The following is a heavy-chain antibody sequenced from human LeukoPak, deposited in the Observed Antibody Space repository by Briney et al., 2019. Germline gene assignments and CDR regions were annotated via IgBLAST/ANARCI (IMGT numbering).Heavy chain of an antibody. CDR2: IKQDGSDK. D-gene: IGHD2-15*01. CDR1: GFTFSSHW. V-gene: IGHV3-7*05. Sequence: GGSLRLSCAASGFTFSSHWMSWVRQAPGKGLEWVANIKQDGSDKYYVDSVKGRFTISRDNAKNSLYLQMNSLGAEDTAVYYCARSLGYCSAGSCFPFDYWGQGTLVTVSS. CDR3: ARSLGYCSAGSCFPFDY. J-gene: IGHJ4*02.